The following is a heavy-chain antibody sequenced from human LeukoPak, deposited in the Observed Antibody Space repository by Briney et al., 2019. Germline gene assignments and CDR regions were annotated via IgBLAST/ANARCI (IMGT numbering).Heavy chain of an antibody. CDR1: GYTFTGYY. J-gene: IGHJ4*02. D-gene: IGHD6-19*01. V-gene: IGHV1-2*02. CDR2: INPNSGGT. Sequence: GESLKISCKASGYTFTGYYMHWVRQAPGQGLEWMGWINPNSGGTNYAQKFQGRVTMTRDTSISTAYMELSRLRSDDTAVYYCARPPGGSGWYEYYFDYWGQGTLVTVSS. CDR3: ARPPGGSGWYEYYFDY.